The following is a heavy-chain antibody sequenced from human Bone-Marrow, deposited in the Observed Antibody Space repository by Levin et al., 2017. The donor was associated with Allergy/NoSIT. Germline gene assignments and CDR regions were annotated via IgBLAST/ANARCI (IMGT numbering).Heavy chain of an antibody. CDR3: AREARGSGKLSGYMDV. D-gene: IGHD3-10*01. J-gene: IGHJ6*03. CDR1: GFTFSSYS. V-gene: IGHV3-48*01. Sequence: PGGSLRLSCAASGFTFSSYSMNWVRQAPGKGLEWVSYISSSSSTIYYADSVKGRFTISRDNAKNSLYLQMNSLRAEDTAVYYCAREARGSGKLSGYMDVWGKGTTVTVSS. CDR2: ISSSSSTI.